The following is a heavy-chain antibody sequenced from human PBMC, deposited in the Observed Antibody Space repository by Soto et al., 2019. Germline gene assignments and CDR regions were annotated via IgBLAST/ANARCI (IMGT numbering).Heavy chain of an antibody. CDR3: ARGVTAVELPYDY. V-gene: IGHV1-46*01. CDR1: GYTLTNYD. D-gene: IGHD1-7*01. Sequence: ASVKVSCKASGYTLTNYDMHWVRQAPGQGLEWMGIFNPRGGSTSLAQKFQGRVTMTWDTSTTTVYMEVSSLRSEDTAVYYCARGVTAVELPYDYWGEGTLVTVSS. J-gene: IGHJ4*02. CDR2: FNPRGGST.